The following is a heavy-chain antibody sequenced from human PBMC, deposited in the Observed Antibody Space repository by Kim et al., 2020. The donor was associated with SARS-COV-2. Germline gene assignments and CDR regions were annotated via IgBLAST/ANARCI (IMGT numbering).Heavy chain of an antibody. V-gene: IGHV5-10-1*01. D-gene: IGHD3-22*01. CDR2: IDPSDSYT. CDR1: GYSFTSYW. J-gene: IGHJ4*02. Sequence: GESLKISCKGSGYSFTSYWISWVRQMPGKGLEWMGRIDPSDSYTNYSPSFQGHVTISADKSISTAYLQWSSLKASDTAMYYCASHDSSGYYPDYWGQGTLVTVSS. CDR3: ASHDSSGYYPDY.